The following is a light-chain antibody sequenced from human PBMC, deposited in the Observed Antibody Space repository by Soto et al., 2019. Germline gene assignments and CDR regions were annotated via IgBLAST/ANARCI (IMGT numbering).Light chain of an antibody. CDR1: QSVVSSY. Sequence: EIVLTQSPGTLSLSPGEEATLSCRASQSVVSSYLAWYQQKPGQAPRLLIYGASTRATGIPARFSGSGSGTEFTLTISSLQSEDFAVYYCQQYNNWPPWTFGQGTKVEIK. V-gene: IGKV3-15*01. CDR3: QQYNNWPPWT. CDR2: GAS. J-gene: IGKJ1*01.